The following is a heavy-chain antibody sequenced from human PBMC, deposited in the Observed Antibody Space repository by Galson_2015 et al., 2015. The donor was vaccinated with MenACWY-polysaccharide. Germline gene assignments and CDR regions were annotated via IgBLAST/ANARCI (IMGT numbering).Heavy chain of an antibody. V-gene: IGHV3-23*01. CDR3: AKDLRVGATAGSELDF. D-gene: IGHD1-26*01. Sequence: ASGFTFSSSGMSWVRQAPGKGLEWVSSISGSGGSTFYADSVKGRFTISRDNSKNTLSLQVNSLRAEDTAKYYCAKDLRVGATAGSELDFWGQGTLVTVSS. CDR1: GFTFSSSG. CDR2: ISGSGGST. J-gene: IGHJ4*02.